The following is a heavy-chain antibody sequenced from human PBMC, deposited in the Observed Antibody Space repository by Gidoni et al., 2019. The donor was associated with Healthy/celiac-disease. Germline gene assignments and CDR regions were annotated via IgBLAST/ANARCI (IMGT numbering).Heavy chain of an antibody. Sequence: EVQLVESGGGLVQPGGSLRLSCAASGFTFSRSSMNWVRQAPGKGLEWFSYISSSSSTIYYADSVKGRFTISRDNAKNSLYLQMNSLRAEDTAVYYCAREMAKQYYYYYYGMDVWGQGTTVTVSS. CDR1: GFTFSRSS. CDR3: AREMAKQYYYYYYGMDV. D-gene: IGHD5-12*01. V-gene: IGHV3-48*04. J-gene: IGHJ6*02. CDR2: ISSSSSTI.